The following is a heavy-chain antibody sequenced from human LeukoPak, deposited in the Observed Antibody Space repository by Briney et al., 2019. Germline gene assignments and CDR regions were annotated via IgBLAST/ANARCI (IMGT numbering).Heavy chain of an antibody. V-gene: IGHV1-18*01. CDR1: GYTFPNYD. CDR2: ISGDTGDT. J-gene: IGHJ3*01. Sequence: ASVRVSCEPSGYTFPNYDIYWVRQAPGQGLECVGWISGDTGDTKYAQILKGRFTVTTDTSTSTAYMELRSLTYDDTAVYYCARAGYCGDGGCRGGSAFDVWGQGTMVTVSS. CDR3: ARAGYCGDGGCRGGSAFDV. D-gene: IGHD2-15*01.